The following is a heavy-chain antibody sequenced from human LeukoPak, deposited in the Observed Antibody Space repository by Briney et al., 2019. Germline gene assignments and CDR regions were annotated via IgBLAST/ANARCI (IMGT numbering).Heavy chain of an antibody. CDR1: GFTFSSYW. J-gene: IGHJ4*02. V-gene: IGHV3-74*01. CDR2: IDSDGSST. CDR3: ARGGNYGSIDY. Sequence: QSGGSLRLSCAASGFTFSSYWMHWVRQTPGKGLVWVSRIDSDGSSTNYADSVKGRFTISRDNAKNTLYLQMSSLRAEDTAVYYCARGGNYGSIDYWGQGTLVTVSS. D-gene: IGHD3-10*01.